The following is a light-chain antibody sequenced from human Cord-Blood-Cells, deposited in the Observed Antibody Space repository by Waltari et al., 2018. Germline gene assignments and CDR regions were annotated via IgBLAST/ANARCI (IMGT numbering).Light chain of an antibody. Sequence: NFMLTQPHSVSESPGETVTISCTRSSGSIASNYLQWYQQRPGSAPTTVIYEDNQRPSGFPDRFSGSIDSSANSASLTISGLKTEDEADYYCQSYDSSNQVFGGGTKLTVL. V-gene: IGLV6-57*03. CDR2: EDN. CDR3: QSYDSSNQV. CDR1: SGSIASNY. J-gene: IGLJ3*02.